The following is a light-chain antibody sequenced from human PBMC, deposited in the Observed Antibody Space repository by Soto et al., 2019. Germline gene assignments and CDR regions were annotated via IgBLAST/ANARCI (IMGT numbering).Light chain of an antibody. V-gene: IGLV1-44*01. CDR3: AAWDDSLNAFV. J-gene: IGLJ1*01. CDR2: GND. CDR1: SSNIGGNT. Sequence: QSVLTQPPSASGTPGQRVTISCFGSSSNIGGNTVNWYQQLPGTAPKLLIYGNDQRPSGVPDRFSGSKSGTSASLAISGLQSEDEADYYCAAWDDSLNAFVFGTGTKVTVL.